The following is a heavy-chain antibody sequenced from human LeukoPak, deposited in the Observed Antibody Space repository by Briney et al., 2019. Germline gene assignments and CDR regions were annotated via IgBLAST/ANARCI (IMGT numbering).Heavy chain of an antibody. Sequence: GASVKLSFKSSGSTFTGYEMHWVRQCPGQGLELMGWINPNSGGTNYAQKILGRVTMTRDTSISTAYMELSRLRSDDTAVYYCARDPYYDSSGYYIPRYAFDIWGQGTMVTVSS. CDR2: INPNSGGT. CDR3: ARDPYYDSSGYYIPRYAFDI. V-gene: IGHV1-2*02. D-gene: IGHD3-22*01. J-gene: IGHJ3*02. CDR1: GSTFTGYE.